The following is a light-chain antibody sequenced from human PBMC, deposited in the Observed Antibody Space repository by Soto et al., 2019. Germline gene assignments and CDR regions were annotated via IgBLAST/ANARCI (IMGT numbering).Light chain of an antibody. J-gene: IGLJ1*01. CDR2: DVS. V-gene: IGLV2-14*01. CDR1: SSDVGGYNS. Sequence: QSALTQPASVSGSPGQSVTISCTGTSSDVGGYNSVSWHQQHPGKAPKLMIYDVSNRPSGVSNRFSGSKSGNTASLTISGLQAEDEADYYCSSYTSSSTRVFGTGTKATVL. CDR3: SSYTSSSTRV.